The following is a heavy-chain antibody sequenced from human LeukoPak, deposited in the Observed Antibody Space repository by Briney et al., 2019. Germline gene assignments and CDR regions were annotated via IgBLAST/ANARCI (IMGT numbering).Heavy chain of an antibody. Sequence: GGSLRLSCAASGFTFSSYSMNWVRQAPGKGLEWVSYISSSSSTIYYADSVKGRFTISRDNAKNSLYLQMNSLRAEDTAVYHCARRYGGSHYYCYGMDVWGQGTTVTVSS. V-gene: IGHV3-48*01. D-gene: IGHD4-23*01. CDR3: ARRYGGSHYYCYGMDV. CDR2: ISSSSSTI. J-gene: IGHJ6*02. CDR1: GFTFSSYS.